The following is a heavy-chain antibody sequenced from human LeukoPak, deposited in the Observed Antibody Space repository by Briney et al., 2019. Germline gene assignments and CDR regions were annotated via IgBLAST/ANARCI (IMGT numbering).Heavy chain of an antibody. J-gene: IGHJ6*02. CDR1: GGTFSSYA. D-gene: IGHD5-18*01. Sequence: SVKVSCKASGGTFSSYAISWVRQAPGQGLEWMGGIIPIFGTANYAQKFQGRVTITADESTSTAYMELRRLRSEDTAVYYCARVEEGGQTSYDKDYYYYGMDVWGQGTTVTVSS. CDR2: IIPIFGTA. CDR3: ARVEEGGQTSYDKDYYYYGMDV. V-gene: IGHV1-69*13.